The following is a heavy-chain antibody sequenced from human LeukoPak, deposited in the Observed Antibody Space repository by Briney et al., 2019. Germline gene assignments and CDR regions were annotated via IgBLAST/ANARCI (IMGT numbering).Heavy chain of an antibody. CDR2: ISGSGGST. Sequence: GGSLRLSCAASGFTFSSYAMSWVRQAPGKGLEWGSAISGSGGSTYYADSVKGRFTISRDNSKNTLYLQMNSLRAEDTAVYYCADNPSGFRAPTWGQGTMVTVSS. CDR3: ADNPSGFRAPT. D-gene: IGHD3-10*01. V-gene: IGHV3-23*01. CDR1: GFTFSSYA. J-gene: IGHJ3*01.